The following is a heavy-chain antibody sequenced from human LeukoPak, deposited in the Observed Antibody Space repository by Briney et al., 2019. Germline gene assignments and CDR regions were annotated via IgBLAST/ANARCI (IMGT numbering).Heavy chain of an antibody. CDR1: GDSVSYADYY. J-gene: IGHJ5*02. D-gene: IGHD2-8*02. Sequence: SETLSLTCSVSGDSVSYADYYWSWSRQPAGMGLEWIGRISTSGSTNYNPSLKSRVTISLDKSRNQFSLRLTSVSAADTAVYYCAKGSGPPWFDPWGQGTLVIVSS. V-gene: IGHV4-61*02. CDR3: AKGSGPPWFDP. CDR2: ISTSGST.